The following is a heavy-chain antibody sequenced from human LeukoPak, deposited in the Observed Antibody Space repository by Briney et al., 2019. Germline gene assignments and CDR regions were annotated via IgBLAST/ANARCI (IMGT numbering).Heavy chain of an antibody. D-gene: IGHD3-3*01. J-gene: IGHJ5*02. Sequence: PSETPSLTCAVYGGSFSGYYWSWIRQPPGKGLEWIGEINHSGSTNYNPSLKSRVTISVDTSMNQFSLKLSSVTAADTAVYYCARGGITIFGVVRNWFDPWGQGTLVTVSS. CDR2: INHSGST. V-gene: IGHV4-34*01. CDR3: ARGGITIFGVVRNWFDP. CDR1: GGSFSGYY.